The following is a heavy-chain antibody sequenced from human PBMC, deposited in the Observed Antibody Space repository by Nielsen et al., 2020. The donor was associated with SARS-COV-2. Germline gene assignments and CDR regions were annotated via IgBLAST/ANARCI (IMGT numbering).Heavy chain of an antibody. CDR2: IYYSGST. CDR1: GGSISSYY. V-gene: IGHV4-59*12. CDR3: AREGSAMDV. Sequence: SETLSLTCTVSGGSISSYYWSWIRQPPGKGLEWIGYIYYSGSTYYNPSLKSRVTISVDTSKNQFSLKLSSVTAADTAVYYCAREGSAMDVWGQGTTVTVSS. J-gene: IGHJ6*02.